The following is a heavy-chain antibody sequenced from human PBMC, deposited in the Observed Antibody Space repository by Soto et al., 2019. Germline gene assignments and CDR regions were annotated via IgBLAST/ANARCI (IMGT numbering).Heavy chain of an antibody. Sequence: GGSLRLSCAASGFTFSSFAMTWVRQAPGKGLEWVSAISGRGRSTYYADSVKGRFTISRDNSKNTLYLQMNSLRAEDTAIYFCAKDGSGTPEGYYCDYWGQGTLVTVSS. CDR1: GFTFSSFA. V-gene: IGHV3-23*01. CDR3: AKDGSGTPEGYYCDY. D-gene: IGHD1-26*01. J-gene: IGHJ4*02. CDR2: ISGRGRST.